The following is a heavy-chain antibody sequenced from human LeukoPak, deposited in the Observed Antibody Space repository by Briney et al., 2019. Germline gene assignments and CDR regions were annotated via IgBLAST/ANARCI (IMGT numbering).Heavy chain of an antibody. V-gene: IGHV4-59*08. CDR1: GASTSSHY. Sequence: SETLSLTCAVSGASTSSHYWSWIRQPPGKGLEWIGYIYYSGSANYYPSLKSRVTISVDTSKNQFSLKLSSVTAADPAAYFFARICGGDWDWYFDLWGRGTSVTVSS. J-gene: IGHJ2*01. CDR2: IYYSGSA. D-gene: IGHD2-21*02. CDR3: ARICGGDWDWYFDL.